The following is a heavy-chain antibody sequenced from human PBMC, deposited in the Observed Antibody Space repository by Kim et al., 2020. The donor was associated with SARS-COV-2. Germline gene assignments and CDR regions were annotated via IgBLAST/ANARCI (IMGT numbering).Heavy chain of an antibody. J-gene: IGHJ5*01. CDR3: ARDVYSGFD. V-gene: IGHV3-23*01. D-gene: IGHD4-4*01. CDR2: ISISGETA. CDR1: GFTFTKYA. Sequence: GGSLRLSCVASGFTFTKYAMTWLRQAPGKGLEWVAGISISGETAKYTDSVKGRFTISRDNSKDTVYLHLRRLRAEDTALYYCARDVYSGFD.